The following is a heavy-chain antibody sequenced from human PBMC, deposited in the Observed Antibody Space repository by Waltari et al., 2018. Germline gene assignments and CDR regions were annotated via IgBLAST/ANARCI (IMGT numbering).Heavy chain of an antibody. J-gene: IGHJ5*02. D-gene: IGHD6-13*01. CDR2: IMQDGIEK. CDR3: ARDGGAAAGTGGLYWFDP. V-gene: IGHV3-7*01. CDR1: GFTFRRYW. Sequence: EVQLVESGGGLVQPGGSLRISCAASGFTFRRYWMSRVRQAPGKGLEWVANIMQDGIEKYYVDAVKGRFTISRANAKNSLYLQMNSLRAVDTAVYYCARDGGAAAGTGGLYWFDPWGQGTLVTVSS.